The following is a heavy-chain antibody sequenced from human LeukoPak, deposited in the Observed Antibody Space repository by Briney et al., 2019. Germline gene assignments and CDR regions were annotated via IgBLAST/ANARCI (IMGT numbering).Heavy chain of an antibody. J-gene: IGHJ4*02. D-gene: IGHD3-3*01. CDR2: ISAYNGNT. CDR3: ARDGYYDFWSGYSHFHY. Sequence: GASVKVSCKASGYTFTSYGISWVRQAPGQGLEWMGWISAYNGNTNYAQKLQGRVTMTTDTSTSTAYMELRSLRSDDTAVYYCARDGYYDFWSGYSHFHYWGQGTLVTVSS. V-gene: IGHV1-18*01. CDR1: GYTFTSYG.